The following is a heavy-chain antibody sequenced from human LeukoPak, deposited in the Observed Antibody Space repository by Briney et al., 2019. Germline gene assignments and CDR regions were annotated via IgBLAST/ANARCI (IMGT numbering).Heavy chain of an antibody. J-gene: IGHJ5*02. CDR3: ARDVGYCSTTSCYWFDP. CDR2: INPNSGGT. V-gene: IGHV1-2*02. Sequence: ASVKVSCKASGYTFTGYYMHWVRQAPGQGLEWMGWINPNSGGTNYAQKFQGRVTMTRDTSIGTAYMELSRLRSDDTAVYYCARDVGYCSTTSCYWFDPWGQGTLVTVSS. D-gene: IGHD2-2*01. CDR1: GYTFTGYY.